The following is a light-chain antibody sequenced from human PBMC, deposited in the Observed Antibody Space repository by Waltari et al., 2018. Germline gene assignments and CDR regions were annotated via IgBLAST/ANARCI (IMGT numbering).Light chain of an antibody. CDR2: QDT. V-gene: IGLV3-25*03. J-gene: IGLJ2*01. CDR3: QSADGSGTYVV. CDR1: ELPRQY. Sequence: YELTQPPSVSVSPGKTARITRSGDELPRQYAYWYQQRPGQAPMLMIYQDTQRPSEIPERFSGSSSGTTVTLTISEVQAEDEADYYCQSADGSGTYVVFGGGTKLTVL.